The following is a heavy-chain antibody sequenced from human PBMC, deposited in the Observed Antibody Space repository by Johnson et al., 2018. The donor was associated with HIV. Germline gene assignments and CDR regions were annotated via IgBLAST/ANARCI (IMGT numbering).Heavy chain of an antibody. V-gene: IGHV3-11*04. Sequence: QVQLVESGGGVVQPGGSLRLSCAASGFTFRDYYIGWIRPAPGKGLGWVSFLCSSGSTIYYADSLKGRFTISRDNAKNSLYLQMNSLRAEDTAVYYCAKDRGSPGIPAAFDIWGQGTMVTVSS. CDR3: AKDRGSPGIPAAFDI. CDR1: GFTFRDYY. D-gene: IGHD1-26*01. J-gene: IGHJ3*02. CDR2: LCSSGSTI.